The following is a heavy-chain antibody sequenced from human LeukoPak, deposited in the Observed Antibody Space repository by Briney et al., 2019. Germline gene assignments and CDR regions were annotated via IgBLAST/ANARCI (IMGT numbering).Heavy chain of an antibody. Sequence: GESLKISCKGSGYSFTSYWIGWVRQIPGKGLEWMGIIYPGDSDTRYSPSFQGQVTISADKSISTAYLQWSSLKASDTAMYYCARRGYYDSSGYPSPLDYWGQGTLVTVSS. D-gene: IGHD3-22*01. CDR3: ARRGYYDSSGYPSPLDY. V-gene: IGHV5-51*01. J-gene: IGHJ4*02. CDR2: IYPGDSDT. CDR1: GYSFTSYW.